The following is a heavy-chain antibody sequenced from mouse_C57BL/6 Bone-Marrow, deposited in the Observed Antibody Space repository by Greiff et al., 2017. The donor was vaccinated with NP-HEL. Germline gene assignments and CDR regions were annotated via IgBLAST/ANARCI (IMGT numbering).Heavy chain of an antibody. Sequence: EVMLVESGGDLVKPGGSLKLSCAASGFTFSSYGMSWVRQTPDKRLEWVATISSGGSYTYYPDSVKGRFTISRDNAKNTLYLQMSSLKSEDTAMYYCARQEGPYAMDYWGQGTSVTVSS. CDR1: GFTFSSYG. J-gene: IGHJ4*01. V-gene: IGHV5-6*01. CDR2: ISSGGSYT. CDR3: ARQEGPYAMDY.